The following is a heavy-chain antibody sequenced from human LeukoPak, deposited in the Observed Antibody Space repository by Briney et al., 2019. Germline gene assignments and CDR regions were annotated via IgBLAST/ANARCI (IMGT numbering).Heavy chain of an antibody. D-gene: IGHD1-26*01. CDR2: IIPIFGTA. J-gene: IGHJ5*02. Sequence: SVKVSCKASGGTFSSYAISWVRQAPGQGLEWMGGIIPIFGTANYAQKFQGRVTMTRDTSISTAYMELSRLRSDDTAVYYCARGGLVGVKKGGFDPWGQGTLVTVSS. CDR3: ARGGLVGVKKGGFDP. CDR1: GGTFSSYA. V-gene: IGHV1-69*05.